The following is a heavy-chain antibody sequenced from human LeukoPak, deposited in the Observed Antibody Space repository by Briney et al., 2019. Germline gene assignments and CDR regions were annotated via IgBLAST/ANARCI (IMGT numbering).Heavy chain of an antibody. CDR3: ARDWAVG. V-gene: IGHV3-33*01. CDR2: IWSDGSNK. J-gene: IGHJ4*02. Sequence: PGGSLRLSCAASGFSFSTYGMHWVRQAPGKGLEWVAAIWSDGSNKSYADSVKGRFTISRDNSKNTLYLQMNSLRTEDTAVYYCARDWAVGWGQGTLVSVSS. D-gene: IGHD3-10*01. CDR1: GFSFSTYG.